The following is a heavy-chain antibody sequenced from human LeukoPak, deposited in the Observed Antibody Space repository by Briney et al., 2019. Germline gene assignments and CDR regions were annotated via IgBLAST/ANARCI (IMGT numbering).Heavy chain of an antibody. CDR1: GFTFHHYA. V-gene: IGHV3-9*01. CDR3: AKDKAPLYSGYDWDLDF. CDR2: ISWNSASI. Sequence: GGSLRLSCAASGFTFHHYAIHWVRQVPGKGLEWVSGISWNSASIGYADSVKGRFTISRDNAKNSVYLQMNSLRAEGTALYYCAKDKAPLYSGYDWDLDFWGQGTLVTVSS. D-gene: IGHD5-12*01. J-gene: IGHJ4*02.